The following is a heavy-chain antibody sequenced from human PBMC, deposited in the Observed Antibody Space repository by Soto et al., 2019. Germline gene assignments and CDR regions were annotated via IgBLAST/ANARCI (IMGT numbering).Heavy chain of an antibody. Sequence: EVQVVVSGGGLVQPGGSLKLSCAASGATFSGSAMHWVRQASGKGLEWVGRIRSKANSYATAYGASVKGRFTMSRDDSKNTAYLQMNSLKTEDTAVYYCSTRGDGYNADFDYWGQGTLVTVSS. J-gene: IGHJ4*02. CDR3: STRGDGYNADFDY. D-gene: IGHD5-12*01. CDR2: IRSKANSYAT. V-gene: IGHV3-73*01. CDR1: GATFSGSA.